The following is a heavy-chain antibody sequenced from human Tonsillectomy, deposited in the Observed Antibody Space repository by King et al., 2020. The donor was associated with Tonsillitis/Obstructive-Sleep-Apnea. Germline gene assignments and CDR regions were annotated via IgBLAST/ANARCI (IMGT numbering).Heavy chain of an antibody. Sequence: VQLVESGGGLVKPGGSLRLSCAASGFTFSSYSMNWVRQAPGKGLEWVSSISSSSSYIYYADSVKGRFTISRDNAKNSLYPQMHSLRAEDTAVYYCAAYSSSLDYWGQGTLVTVSS. V-gene: IGHV3-21*01. D-gene: IGHD6-19*01. CDR3: AAYSSSLDY. CDR1: GFTFSSYS. J-gene: IGHJ4*02. CDR2: ISSSSSYI.